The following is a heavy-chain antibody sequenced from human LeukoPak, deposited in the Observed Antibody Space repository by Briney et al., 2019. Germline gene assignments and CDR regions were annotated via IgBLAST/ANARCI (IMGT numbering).Heavy chain of an antibody. CDR1: ELDLRDYY. D-gene: IGHD2-15*01. CDR3: GRSIGSYYTMDV. Sequence: GGSLRLPCVACELDLRDYYMTWFRQAPGRGRGGGSCISGSGTDLYSADSVKGRFTISRDNAKNSLYLQMNTLRDEDTDVYYCGRSIGSYYTMDVWGQGTTVTVSS. V-gene: IGHV3-11*01. J-gene: IGHJ6*02. CDR2: ISGSGTDL.